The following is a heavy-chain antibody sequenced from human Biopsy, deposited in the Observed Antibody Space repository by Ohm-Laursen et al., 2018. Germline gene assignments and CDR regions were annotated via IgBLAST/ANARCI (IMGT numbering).Heavy chain of an antibody. V-gene: IGHV3-21*01. CDR3: AKDDGGRYRGY. CDR2: ISASSSYI. J-gene: IGHJ4*02. D-gene: IGHD3-16*02. CDR1: GFTFSDHY. Sequence: GSLRLSCAASGFTFSDHYMEWVRQAPGKGLEWVSSISASSSYIYYADSVKGRFTVSKENGKNSLYLHMNSLRAEDTAVYYCAKDDGGRYRGYWGQGTLVTVSS.